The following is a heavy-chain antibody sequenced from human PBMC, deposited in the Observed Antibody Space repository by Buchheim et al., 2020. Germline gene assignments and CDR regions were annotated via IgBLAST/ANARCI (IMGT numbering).Heavy chain of an antibody. CDR3: VKGVGDRPLLDPVDN. CDR2: ISGSGGYT. Sequence: EVQLLESGGGLVQPGGSLRLSCAASGFTFSNYAMNWVRQAPGEGLEWVSGISGSGGYTSYADVVKGRFTISRDNSKNTLFLQMNSLRGEDTAEYYCVKGVGDRPLLDPVDNWGQGTL. J-gene: IGHJ4*02. V-gene: IGHV3-23*01. CDR1: GFTFSNYA. D-gene: IGHD3-10*01.